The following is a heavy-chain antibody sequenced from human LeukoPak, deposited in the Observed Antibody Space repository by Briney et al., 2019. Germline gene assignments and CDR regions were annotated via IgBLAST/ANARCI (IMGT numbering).Heavy chain of an antibody. CDR1: GFTFRSYW. J-gene: IGHJ4*02. CDR2: IKQDGSEK. Sequence: PGGSLRLSCAASGFTFRSYWMSWVRQAPGKGLEWVANIKQDGSEKYYVDSVKGRFTISRDNAKNSLYLQMNSLRAEDTAVYYCARDRPATYYYDSSGRKNYFDYWGQGTLVTVSS. V-gene: IGHV3-7*01. CDR3: ARDRPATYYYDSSGRKNYFDY. D-gene: IGHD3-22*01.